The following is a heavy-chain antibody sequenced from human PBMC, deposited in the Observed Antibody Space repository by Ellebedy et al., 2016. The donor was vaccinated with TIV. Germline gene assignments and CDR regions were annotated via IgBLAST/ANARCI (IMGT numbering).Heavy chain of an antibody. CDR3: ARRDCSGGSCYSVY. Sequence: KVSCKGSGYSFTSYWVAWVRQMPGKGLEWIGIIYPADSDTRYSPSFQGHVTISVDKSISTAYLQWSSLKASDTAIYFCARRDCSGGSCYSVYWGQGTLVTVSS. CDR1: GYSFTSYW. J-gene: IGHJ4*02. D-gene: IGHD2-15*01. CDR2: IYPADSDT. V-gene: IGHV5-51*01.